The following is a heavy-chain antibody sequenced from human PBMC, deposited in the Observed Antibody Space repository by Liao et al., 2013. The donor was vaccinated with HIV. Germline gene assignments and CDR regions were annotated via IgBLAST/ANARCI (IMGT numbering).Heavy chain of an antibody. CDR2: INHVGST. CDR1: GESFSGYH. CDR3: ARVKSGSGSHSLNYYYYYYMDV. J-gene: IGHJ6*03. V-gene: IGHV4-34*01. D-gene: IGHD3-10*01. Sequence: QVQLQQWGAGLLKPSETVSLTCAVYGESFSGYHWSWIRQPPGKGLEWIGEINHVGSTNYNPSLKSRVTVSVDTSKNQFSLNVTSVTAADTAVYYCARVKSGSGSHSLNYYYYYYMDVWGKGTTVTVSS.